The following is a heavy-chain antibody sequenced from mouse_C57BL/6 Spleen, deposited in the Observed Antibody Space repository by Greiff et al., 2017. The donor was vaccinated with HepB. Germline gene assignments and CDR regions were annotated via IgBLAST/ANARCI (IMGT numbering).Heavy chain of an antibody. CDR1: GYTFTGYW. Sequence: QVQLKQSGAELMKPGASVKLSCKATGYTFTGYWIEWVKQRPGHGLEWIGEIVPGSGSTNYNEKFKGKATFTADKSSNTAYMQLSSLTTEDSAIYYCARGICPTYFDDWGKGTTLTVSS. CDR2: IVPGSGST. J-gene: IGHJ2*01. V-gene: IGHV1-9*01. D-gene: IGHD6-5*01. CDR3: ARGICPTYFDD.